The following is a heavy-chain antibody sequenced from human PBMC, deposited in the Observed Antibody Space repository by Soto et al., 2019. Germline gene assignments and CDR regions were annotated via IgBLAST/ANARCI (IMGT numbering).Heavy chain of an antibody. CDR3: ARVYGLVKHDDFGSGYYDY. D-gene: IGHD3-3*01. CDR2: INPNGAST. CDR1: GYTFTNNY. Sequence: QVQLVQSGAEVMKPGASVKISCKTSGYTFTNNYINWVRQAPGQGLEWVGLINPNGASTTYAQTFQGRDTMTRDTSTSTVYMELSSLRSDDKAVYYCARVYGLVKHDDFGSGYYDYWGQGTLVTVSS. V-gene: IGHV1-46*01. J-gene: IGHJ4*02.